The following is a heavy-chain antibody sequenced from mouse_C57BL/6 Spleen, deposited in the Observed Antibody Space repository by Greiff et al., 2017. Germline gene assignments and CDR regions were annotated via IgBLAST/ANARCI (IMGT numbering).Heavy chain of an antibody. V-gene: IGHV1-81*01. Sequence: VQVVESGAELARPGASVKLSCKASGYTFTSYGISWVKQRTGQGLEWIGEIYPRSGNTYYNEKFKGKATLTADKSSSSAYMELRSLTSEDSAVYFCAKKGVDDGFAYWGQGTLVTVSA. CDR1: GYTFTSYG. CDR3: AKKGVDDGFAY. J-gene: IGHJ3*01. CDR2: IYPRSGNT.